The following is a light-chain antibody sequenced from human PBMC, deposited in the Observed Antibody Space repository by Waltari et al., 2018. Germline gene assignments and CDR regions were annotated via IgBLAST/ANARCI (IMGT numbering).Light chain of an antibody. CDR2: YTS. CDR1: QGIMNF. V-gene: IGKV1-16*01. CDR3: QQHHTYPWT. J-gene: IGKJ1*01. Sequence: DIQMTQSPSSLSASVGDTVTITCRASQGIMNFLAWYQQKPGAVPRPLIYYTSNLQSGVPSRFSGSGSGTDFTLTVSGLQPEDFATYYCQQHHTYPWTFGQGTKVEIK.